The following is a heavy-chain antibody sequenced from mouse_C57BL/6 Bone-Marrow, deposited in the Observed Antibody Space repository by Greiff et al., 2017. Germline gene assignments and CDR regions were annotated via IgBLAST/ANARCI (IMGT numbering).Heavy chain of an antibody. D-gene: IGHD1-1*01. CDR1: GYTFTDYN. Sequence: VQLQQSGPELVKPGASVKMSCKASGYTFTDYNMHWVKQSHGKSLEWIGYINPNNGGTSYNQKFKGKATLTVNKSSSTAYMELRSLTSEDSAVYYCARGCFITTEVDPLGYWGQGTTLTVSS. V-gene: IGHV1-22*01. CDR2: INPNNGGT. J-gene: IGHJ2*01. CDR3: ARGCFITTEVDPLGY.